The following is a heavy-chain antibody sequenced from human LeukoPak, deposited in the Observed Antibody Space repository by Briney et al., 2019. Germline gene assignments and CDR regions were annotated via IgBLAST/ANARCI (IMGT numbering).Heavy chain of an antibody. CDR3: DLRPLASTSRHYYYYIDV. CDR2: SSGSGGST. V-gene: IGHV3-23*01. D-gene: IGHD2-2*01. CDR1: GFTFSSYD. Sequence: GVTLRCSCAASGFTFSSYDRRWVRKAPGKGLEGVSASSGSGGSTYYADYVKSRFTSSRDNSKTTLYLQMNELRAEDTAVYSCDLRPLASTSRHYYYYIDVWGKGTTVTVSS. J-gene: IGHJ6*03.